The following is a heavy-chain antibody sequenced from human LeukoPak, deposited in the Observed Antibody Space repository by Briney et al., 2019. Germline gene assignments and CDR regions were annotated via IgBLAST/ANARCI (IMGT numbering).Heavy chain of an antibody. V-gene: IGHV3-30-3*01. D-gene: IGHD4-17*01. Sequence: GGSLRLSCAASGFTFSSYAMHWVRQAPGKGLEWVAVISYDGSNKYYADSVKGRFTISRDNSKNTLYLQMNSLRAEDTAVYYCARECGDYYFDYWGQGTLVTVSS. CDR2: ISYDGSNK. CDR3: ARECGDYYFDY. J-gene: IGHJ4*02. CDR1: GFTFSSYA.